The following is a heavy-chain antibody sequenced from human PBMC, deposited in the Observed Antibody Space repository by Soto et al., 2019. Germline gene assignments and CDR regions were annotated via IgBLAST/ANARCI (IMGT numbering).Heavy chain of an antibody. CDR2: IYYSGST. CDR3: ARYLSGSSDY. J-gene: IGHJ4*02. D-gene: IGHD1-26*01. CDR1: GGSISSYY. Sequence: PSETLSLTCTVSGGSISSYYWSWIRQPPGKGLEWIGYIYYSGSTNYNPSLKSRVTISVDTSKNQFSLKLSSVTAADTAVCYCARYLSGSSDYWGQGTLVTVSS. V-gene: IGHV4-59*01.